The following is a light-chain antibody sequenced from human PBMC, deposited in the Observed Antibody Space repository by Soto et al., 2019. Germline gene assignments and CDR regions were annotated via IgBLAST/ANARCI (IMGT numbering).Light chain of an antibody. V-gene: IGKV1-5*03. CDR1: QSISSW. CDR2: RAS. CDR3: QQYNSYPLT. Sequence: DIRMNQSPSTVSASVGDRVTITCGASQSISSWLAWYQQKPGKAPNLLIYRASSLESGVPSRFSGSGSGTEFTLTISSLQPDDFATYYCQQYNSYPLTFGGGTKVEIK. J-gene: IGKJ4*01.